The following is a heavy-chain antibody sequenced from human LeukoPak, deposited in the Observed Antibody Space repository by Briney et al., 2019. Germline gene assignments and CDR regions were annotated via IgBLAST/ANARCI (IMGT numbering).Heavy chain of an antibody. CDR3: ARDVPAGD. V-gene: IGHV3-7*01. CDR1: GFTFSRYW. CDR2: IKQDGSEK. Sequence: GGSLRLSCVASGFTFSRYWMSWVRQAPGKGLEWVANIKQDGSEKYYVDSVKGRFTISRDNAKNSLYLQMNSLRAEDTAVYYCARDVPAGDWGQGTLVTVSS. D-gene: IGHD7-27*01. J-gene: IGHJ4*02.